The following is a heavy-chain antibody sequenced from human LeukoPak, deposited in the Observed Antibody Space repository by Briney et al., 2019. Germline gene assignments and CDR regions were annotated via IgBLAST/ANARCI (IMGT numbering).Heavy chain of an antibody. J-gene: IGHJ4*02. D-gene: IGHD5-18*01. V-gene: IGHV1-18*04. CDR3: ARASSGYSYGLIDY. CDR1: GYTFTSYG. CDR2: ISAYNGNT. Sequence: ASVKVSCKASGYTFTSYGISWVRQAPGQGLEWMGWISAYNGNTNYAQKLQGRVTMTTDTSTSTAYMELRSLRSDDTAVCYCARASSGYSYGLIDYWGQGTLVTVSS.